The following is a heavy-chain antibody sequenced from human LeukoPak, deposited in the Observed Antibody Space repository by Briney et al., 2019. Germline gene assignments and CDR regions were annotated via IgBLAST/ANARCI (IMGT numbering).Heavy chain of an antibody. CDR3: ARGVRSGYYFVSNWFDP. Sequence: PSETLSLTCTVSGGSISSGGCYWSWIRQHPGKGLEWIGYIYYSGSTYYNPSLKSRVTISVDTSKNQFSLKLSSVTAADTAVYYCARGVRSGYYFVSNWFDPWGQGTLVTVSS. CDR1: GGSISSGGCY. D-gene: IGHD3-22*01. CDR2: IYYSGST. V-gene: IGHV4-31*03. J-gene: IGHJ5*02.